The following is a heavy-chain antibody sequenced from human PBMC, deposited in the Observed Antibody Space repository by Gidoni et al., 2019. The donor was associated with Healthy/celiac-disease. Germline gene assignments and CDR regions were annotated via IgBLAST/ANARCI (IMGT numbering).Heavy chain of an antibody. D-gene: IGHD3-22*01. CDR3: ARAMITMIVVVTPFAFDI. J-gene: IGHJ3*02. CDR1: GFTFSRYT. Sequence: EVQLLESGGGLVQPGGSLILSCAAPGFTFSRYTMSWVRQAPGKGLEWVSAISGSSGSTYYADSVKGRFTISRDNSKNTLYLQMNSLRAEDTAVYYCARAMITMIVVVTPFAFDIWGQGTMVTVSS. V-gene: IGHV3-23*01. CDR2: ISGSSGST.